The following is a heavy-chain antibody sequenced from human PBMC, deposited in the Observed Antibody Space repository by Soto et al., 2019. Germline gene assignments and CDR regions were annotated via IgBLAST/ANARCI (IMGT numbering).Heavy chain of an antibody. J-gene: IGHJ4*02. Sequence: QVQVVESGGGVVQPGRSLRLSCAVSGVTVSDYPLHWVRQAPGKGLEWVAVMFRDENNKRYADSVKGRFTISRDNSKNTLYLQMDRLRPDDKAVYYCAKSTANWGQGTLVTVSS. CDR1: GVTVSDYP. CDR2: MFRDENNK. CDR3: AKSTAN. V-gene: IGHV3-30-3*02.